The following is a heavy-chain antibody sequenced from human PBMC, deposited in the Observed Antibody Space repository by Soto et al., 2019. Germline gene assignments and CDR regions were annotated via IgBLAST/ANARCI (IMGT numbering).Heavy chain of an antibody. CDR3: ATTYGSGSTHFDY. D-gene: IGHD3-10*01. V-gene: IGHV1-69*02. Sequence: QVQLVQSGAEVKKPGYPVRVSCTASGDTFNFYTISWVRQVPGQVPEWMGRIIPVLGMSNYAQKFQGRVTIMADKSTSTVYMNLRGLTSEDTDVYYCATTYGSGSTHFDYWGQGTLVTVSS. CDR2: IIPVLGMS. J-gene: IGHJ4*02. CDR1: GDTFNFYT.